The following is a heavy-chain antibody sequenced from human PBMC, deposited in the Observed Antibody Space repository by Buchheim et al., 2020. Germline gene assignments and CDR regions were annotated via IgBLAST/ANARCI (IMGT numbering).Heavy chain of an antibody. D-gene: IGHD3-9*01. V-gene: IGHV5-51*03. CDR1: GYTFTNYW. CDR2: IYPGDSDT. CDR3: ARRYFNGSYYFDY. Sequence: EVQLVQSGAEVKKPGDSLKISCKISGYTFTNYWIGWVRQMPGNGLEWMGIIYPGDSDTIHSPSFQGQVTISVVRSISTAYLQWRSLKASDTAMYYCARRYFNGSYYFDYWGQGTL. J-gene: IGHJ4*02.